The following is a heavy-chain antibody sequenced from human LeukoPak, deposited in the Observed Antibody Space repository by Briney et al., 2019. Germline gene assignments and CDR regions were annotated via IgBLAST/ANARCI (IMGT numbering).Heavy chain of an antibody. CDR2: IKHDGSAK. D-gene: IGHD3-10*01. V-gene: IGHV3-7*01. Sequence: GGSLRLSCAASGFTFSYYWMSWVRQAPGKGLEWVANIKHDGSAKYYLDSVKGRFTLSRDNAKNSLYLQMNSLRAEDTAVYYCARDSTDDPMAGSDCWGQGTLVTVSS. J-gene: IGHJ4*02. CDR3: ARDSTDDPMAGSDC. CDR1: GFTFSYYW.